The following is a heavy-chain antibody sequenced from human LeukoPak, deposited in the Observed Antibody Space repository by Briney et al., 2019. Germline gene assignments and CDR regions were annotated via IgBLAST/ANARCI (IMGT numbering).Heavy chain of an antibody. Sequence: GGSLRLSCAASGFTFSSYGMHWVRQAPGKGLEWVAVISYDGSNKYYADSVKGRFTISRDNSKNTLYLQMNSLRAEDTAVYYCAKLPYYYDSSGYYYRGGADAFDIWGQGTMVTVSS. D-gene: IGHD3-22*01. CDR1: GFTFSSYG. CDR3: AKLPYYYDSSGYYYRGGADAFDI. J-gene: IGHJ3*02. V-gene: IGHV3-30*18. CDR2: ISYDGSNK.